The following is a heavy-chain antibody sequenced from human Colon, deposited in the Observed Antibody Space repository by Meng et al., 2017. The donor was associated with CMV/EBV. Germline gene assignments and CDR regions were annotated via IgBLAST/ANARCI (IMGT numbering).Heavy chain of an antibody. CDR3: ASGSYSSSWYHFDY. V-gene: IGHV3-48*03. CDR2: ISSSGTTI. Sequence: GGSLRLSCAASGFTFGTYEMTWVRQAPGKGLEWVSYISSSGTTIYYADSVKGRFTISRDNAKNSLYLQMNSLRAEDTAVYYCASGSYSSSWYHFDYWGQGTLVTVSS. D-gene: IGHD6-13*01. CDR1: GFTFGTYE. J-gene: IGHJ4*02.